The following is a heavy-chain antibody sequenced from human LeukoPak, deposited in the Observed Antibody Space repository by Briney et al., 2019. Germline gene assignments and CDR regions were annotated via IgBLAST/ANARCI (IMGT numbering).Heavy chain of an antibody. D-gene: IGHD6-19*01. Sequence: GGSLRLSCAASGFTFSSYSMNWVRQAPGKGLEWVSSISSSSSYIYYADSVKDRFTISRDNAKNSLYLQMNSLRAEDTAVYYCARDFTQWLVDPELDYWGRGTLVTVSS. V-gene: IGHV3-21*01. CDR2: ISSSSSYI. CDR3: ARDFTQWLVDPELDY. J-gene: IGHJ4*02. CDR1: GFTFSSYS.